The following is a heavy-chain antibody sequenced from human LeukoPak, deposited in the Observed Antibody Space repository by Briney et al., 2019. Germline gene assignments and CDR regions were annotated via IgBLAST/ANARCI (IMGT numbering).Heavy chain of an antibody. CDR1: GFTFSSFA. J-gene: IGHJ4*02. CDR3: ARDNSRCGGDCPGYFDS. D-gene: IGHD2-21*02. Sequence: GGSLRLSCAASGFTFSSFAMNWVRRPPGKGLEWVSGFGGSGIIHYADCVKGRFTLSRDNSKNTLYLQMNSLRPEDTAVYYCARDNSRCGGDCPGYFDSWGQGTLVSVSS. V-gene: IGHV3-23*01. CDR2: FGGSGII.